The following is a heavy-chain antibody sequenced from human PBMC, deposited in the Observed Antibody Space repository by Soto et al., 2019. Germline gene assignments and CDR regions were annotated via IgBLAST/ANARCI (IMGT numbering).Heavy chain of an antibody. D-gene: IGHD3-3*01. Sequence: QVQLQQWGAGLLKPSETLSLTCAVYGGSFSGYYWSWIRRPPGKGLEWIGEINHSGSTNYNPSLKSRVTISVDTSKNQFSLKLSSVTAADTAVYYCARRGLRFPRVPYWFDPWGQGTLVTVSS. J-gene: IGHJ5*02. CDR3: ARRGLRFPRVPYWFDP. CDR2: INHSGST. V-gene: IGHV4-34*01. CDR1: GGSFSGYY.